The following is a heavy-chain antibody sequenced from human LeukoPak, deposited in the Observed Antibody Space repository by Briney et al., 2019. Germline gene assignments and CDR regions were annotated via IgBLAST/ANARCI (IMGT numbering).Heavy chain of an antibody. D-gene: IGHD2/OR15-2a*01. Sequence: PGGSLRLSCAVPGFSVSSTYMSWVRQAPGKGLEWVSVTYSGGSTYYADSVKGRFTISRDNSKNTLYLQMNSLRAEDTAVYYCARESNYDYWGQGTLVTVSS. CDR3: ARESNYDY. V-gene: IGHV3-66*01. CDR1: GFSVSSTY. J-gene: IGHJ4*02. CDR2: TYSGGST.